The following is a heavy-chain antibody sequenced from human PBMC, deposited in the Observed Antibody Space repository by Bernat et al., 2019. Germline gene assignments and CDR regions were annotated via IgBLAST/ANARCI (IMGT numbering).Heavy chain of an antibody. J-gene: IGHJ4*02. V-gene: IGHV4-39*01. CDR2: IFYSGST. D-gene: IGHD5-18*01. CDR1: GGSISRSSYY. Sequence: LQLQESGPGLVKPSETLSLTCTVSGGSISRSSYYWGWIRQPPGRGLEWIGSIFYSGSTYDNPSLRSRVTISVDTSKNQFSLKLSSVTAADTAVYYCATWIRGFASWGQGTLVTVSS. CDR3: ATWIRGFAS.